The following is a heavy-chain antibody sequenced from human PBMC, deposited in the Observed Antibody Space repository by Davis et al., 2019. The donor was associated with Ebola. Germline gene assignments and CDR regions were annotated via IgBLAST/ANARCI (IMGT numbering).Heavy chain of an antibody. Sequence: PSETLSLTCAASGFTFSSYGMHWVRQAPGKGLEWVAVIWYDGSNKYYADSVKGRFTISRDNSKNTLYLQMNSLRAEDTAVYYCARGDYHYYYYYGMDVWGQGTTVTVSS. D-gene: IGHD4-17*01. CDR3: ARGDYHYYYYYGMDV. CDR1: GFTFSSYG. V-gene: IGHV3-33*01. CDR2: IWYDGSNK. J-gene: IGHJ6*02.